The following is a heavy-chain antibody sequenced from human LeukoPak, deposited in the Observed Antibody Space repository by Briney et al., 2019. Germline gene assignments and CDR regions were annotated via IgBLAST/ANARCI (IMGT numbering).Heavy chain of an antibody. J-gene: IGHJ5*02. CDR2: IYPGDSDT. Sequence: GESLKISCKGSGYSFTSYWIGWVRQMPGKGLEWMGIIYPGDSDTRYSPSFQGQVTISADKSISTAYLQWSSLKASDTAMYYCARYHGSFTMVRGIPQLRQNWFDPWGQGTLVTVSS. CDR3: ARYHGSFTMVRGIPQLRQNWFDP. V-gene: IGHV5-51*01. D-gene: IGHD3-10*01. CDR1: GYSFTSYW.